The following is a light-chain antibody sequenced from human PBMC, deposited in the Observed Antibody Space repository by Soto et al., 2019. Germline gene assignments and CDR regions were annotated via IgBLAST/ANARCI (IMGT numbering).Light chain of an antibody. V-gene: IGLV2-8*01. CDR1: TSEIGGYDY. Sequence: QSALPQPPSASGSPGQSVTISCTGTTSEIGGYDYVSWFQHHPGRAPKLMIYELTKRPSGVPDRFSGSRSGNTASLTVAGLQAEDEADYYCSSYAGSSKVSFGGGTKLTVL. J-gene: IGLJ2*01. CDR2: ELT. CDR3: SSYAGSSKVS.